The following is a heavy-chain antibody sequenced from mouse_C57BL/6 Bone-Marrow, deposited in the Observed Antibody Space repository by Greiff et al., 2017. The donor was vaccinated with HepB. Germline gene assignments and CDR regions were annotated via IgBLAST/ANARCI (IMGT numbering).Heavy chain of an antibody. J-gene: IGHJ4*01. CDR2: IYPRDGST. Sequence: QVQLQQPDAELVKPGASVKISCKVSGYTFTDHTIHWMKQRPEQGLEWIGYIYPRDGSTKYNEKFKGKATLTADKSSSTAYMQLNSLTSEDSAVYFCARSAFITTVVATGDAMDYWGQGTSVTVSS. V-gene: IGHV1-78*01. CDR1: GYTFTDHT. D-gene: IGHD1-1*01. CDR3: ARSAFITTVVATGDAMDY.